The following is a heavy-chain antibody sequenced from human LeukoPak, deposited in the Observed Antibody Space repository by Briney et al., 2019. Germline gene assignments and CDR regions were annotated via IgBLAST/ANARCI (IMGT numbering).Heavy chain of an antibody. CDR1: GFTFSSYW. Sequence: GGSLRLSCAASGFTFSSYWMSWVRQAPGKGLEWVANMKQHGSEKYYVDSVKGRFTISRDNAKNSLYLQMNSLRAEDTAVYYCARSAAIRNKNYYYYYGMDVWGQGTTVTVSS. V-gene: IGHV3-7*01. CDR3: ARSAAIRNKNYYYYYGMDV. D-gene: IGHD2-2*02. CDR2: MKQHGSEK. J-gene: IGHJ6*02.